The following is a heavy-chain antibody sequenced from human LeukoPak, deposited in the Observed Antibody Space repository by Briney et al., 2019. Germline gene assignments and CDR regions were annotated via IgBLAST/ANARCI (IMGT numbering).Heavy chain of an antibody. Sequence: PGGSLRLSCAASGFTSSSYAMSWVRQAPGKGLEWIGEINHSGSTNYNPSLKSRVTISVDTSKNQFSLKLSSVTAADTAVYYCARRSDPGDFDYWGQGTLVTVSS. CDR1: GFTSSSYA. CDR2: INHSGST. D-gene: IGHD2-21*02. J-gene: IGHJ4*02. V-gene: IGHV4-34*01. CDR3: ARRSDPGDFDY.